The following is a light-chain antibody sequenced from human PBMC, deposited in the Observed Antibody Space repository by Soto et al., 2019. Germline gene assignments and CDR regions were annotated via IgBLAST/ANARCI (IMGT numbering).Light chain of an antibody. Sequence: QSVLTQPPSVSGSPGQSVTISCTGTSTDFVGYNRVSWYQQPPGTAPKLMIYEVSKRPSGVPDRFSGSKSGNTASLTISGLQDEDEADYYCSSYVDSNNLLCGTGTKVTVL. J-gene: IGLJ1*01. CDR3: SSYVDSNNLL. CDR1: STDFVGYNR. V-gene: IGLV2-18*02. CDR2: EVS.